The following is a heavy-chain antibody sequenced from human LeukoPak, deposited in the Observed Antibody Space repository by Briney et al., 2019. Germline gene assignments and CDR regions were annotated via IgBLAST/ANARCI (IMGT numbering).Heavy chain of an antibody. D-gene: IGHD6-19*01. CDR1: GYSLTSYW. Sequence: GEAPKISCKGSGYSLTSYWIGWGRQMPGKGLGWVGIIYPGDSDTRYSPSFQGQVTISADKSISTAYLQWSSLKASDTAMYYCARLIPGAVAPLDYWGQGTLVTVSS. CDR2: IYPGDSDT. CDR3: ARLIPGAVAPLDY. J-gene: IGHJ4*02. V-gene: IGHV5-51*01.